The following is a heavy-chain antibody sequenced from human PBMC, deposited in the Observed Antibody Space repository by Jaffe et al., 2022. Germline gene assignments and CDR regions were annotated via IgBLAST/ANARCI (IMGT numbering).Heavy chain of an antibody. V-gene: IGHV4-59*01. CDR1: GGSISSYY. D-gene: IGHD5-12*01. CDR3: ARDSLYSGNEGEAFDI. Sequence: QVQLQESGPGLVKPSETLSLTCTVSGGSISSYYWSWIRQPPGKGLEWIGYIYYSGSTNYNPSLKSRVTISVDTSKNQFSLKLSSVTAADTAVYYCARDSLYSGNEGEAFDIWGQGTMVTVSS. J-gene: IGHJ3*02. CDR2: IYYSGST.